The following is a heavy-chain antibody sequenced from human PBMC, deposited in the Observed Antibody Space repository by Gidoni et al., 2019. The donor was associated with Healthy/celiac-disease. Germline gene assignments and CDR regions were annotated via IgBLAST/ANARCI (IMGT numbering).Heavy chain of an antibody. Sequence: QLQLQQWVAGLLNPSEPLSLTCAVYAGSFSGYYWIWIRQPPGKGLEWIGEINHSGSTNYNPSLKSRVTISVDTSKNQFSLELSSVTAADTAVYYCARGGGATAWFDPWGQGTLVTVSS. J-gene: IGHJ5*02. V-gene: IGHV4-34*01. D-gene: IGHD1-26*01. CDR2: INHSGST. CDR3: ARGGGATAWFDP. CDR1: AGSFSGYY.